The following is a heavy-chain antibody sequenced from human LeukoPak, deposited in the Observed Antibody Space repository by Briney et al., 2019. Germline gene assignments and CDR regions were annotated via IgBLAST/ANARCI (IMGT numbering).Heavy chain of an antibody. CDR1: GGTFSSYA. CDR2: IIPIFGTP. Sequence: ASVKVSCKSSGGTFSSYAINWVRQAPGQGLEWMGGIIPIFGTPNYARKLQGRVTMTTDTSTSTAYMELRSLRSDDTAVYYCAREGRFLEWLPFDYWGQGTLVTVSS. V-gene: IGHV1-69*05. CDR3: AREGRFLEWLPFDY. J-gene: IGHJ4*02. D-gene: IGHD3-3*01.